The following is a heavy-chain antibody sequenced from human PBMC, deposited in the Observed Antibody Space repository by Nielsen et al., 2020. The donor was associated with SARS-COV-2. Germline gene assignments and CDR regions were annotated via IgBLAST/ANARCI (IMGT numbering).Heavy chain of an antibody. CDR2: ISYEGSKQ. V-gene: IGHV3-30*18. CDR1: AFGFNNYG. CDR3: AKDRATFMIYFRRGGPDY. Sequence: GESLKISCAASAFGFNNYGMHWVRQAPGKGLEWVAYISYEGSKQFYADSVKGRFTISRDSSKTTLYLQMNSLRAEDTAMYYCAKDRATFMIYFRRGGPDYWGQGTLVTVSS. D-gene: IGHD3/OR15-3a*01. J-gene: IGHJ4*02.